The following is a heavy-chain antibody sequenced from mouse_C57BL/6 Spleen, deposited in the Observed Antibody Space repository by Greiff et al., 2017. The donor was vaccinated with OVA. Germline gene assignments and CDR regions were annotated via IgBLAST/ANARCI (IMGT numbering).Heavy chain of an antibody. D-gene: IGHD1-1*01. CDR3: ARGDYGSSWDY. CDR2: ISYDGSN. CDR1: GYSITSGYY. Sequence: ESGPGLVKPSQSLSLTCSVTGYSITSGYYWNWIRQFPGNKLEWMGYISYDGSNNYNPSLKNRISITRDTSKNQFFLKLNSVTTEDTATYYCARGDYGSSWDYWGQGTTLTVSS. V-gene: IGHV3-6*01. J-gene: IGHJ2*01.